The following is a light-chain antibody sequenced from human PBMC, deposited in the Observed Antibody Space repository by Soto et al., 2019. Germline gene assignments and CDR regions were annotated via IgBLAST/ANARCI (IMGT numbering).Light chain of an antibody. CDR1: QAVNTR. J-gene: IGKJ1*01. CDR2: LTS. Sequence: EIVLTQSPATLSSFPGDRVTLSCRASQAVNTRLAWYQHKPGQAPRLLIYLTSNRAAGIPARFSGSGSGTDFTRTISDVEPENFAVYYCHQRQSWPRTFGQGTKVDIK. V-gene: IGKV3-11*01. CDR3: HQRQSWPRT.